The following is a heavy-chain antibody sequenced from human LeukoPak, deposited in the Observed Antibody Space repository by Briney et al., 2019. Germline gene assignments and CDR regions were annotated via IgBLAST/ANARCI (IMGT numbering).Heavy chain of an antibody. Sequence: GGSLRLSCAASGFTFSSYNMNWVRQAPGKGLEWVSSISSSSSHYIYYADSVKGRFTISRDNAKNSLYLQVNSLRAEDTAVYYCARDRPFSIASPDYWGQGTLVTVSS. D-gene: IGHD6-6*01. CDR2: ISSSSSHYI. CDR3: ARDRPFSIASPDY. V-gene: IGHV3-21*01. J-gene: IGHJ4*02. CDR1: GFTFSSYN.